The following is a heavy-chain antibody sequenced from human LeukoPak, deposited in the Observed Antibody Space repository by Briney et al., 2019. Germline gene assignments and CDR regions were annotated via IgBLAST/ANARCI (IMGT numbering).Heavy chain of an antibody. CDR2: IYPGDSET. CDR1: GYSFTNYW. CDR3: AERSSRTWSNFDY. D-gene: IGHD6-13*01. V-gene: IGHV5-51*01. Sequence: GESLKISCKGSGYSFTNYWIGWVRQMPGKGLQWMGIIYPGDSETRYSRSFQGQLTISADKSITTAYLQWSSLKTSDTAMYYCAERSSRTWSNFDYWGQGTPGSGSS. J-gene: IGHJ4*02.